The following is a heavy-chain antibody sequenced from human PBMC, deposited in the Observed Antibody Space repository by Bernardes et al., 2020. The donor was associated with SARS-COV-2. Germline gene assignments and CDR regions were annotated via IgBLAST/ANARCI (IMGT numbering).Heavy chain of an antibody. J-gene: IGHJ6*02. CDR1: GYTFTDYY. V-gene: IGHV1-2*02. D-gene: IGHD1-26*01. Sequence: ASVKVSCKASGYTFTDYYMHWVRQAPGQGLEWMGWINPNSGGTNYAQKFQGRVTMTRDTSISTAYMELSRLRSDDTAVYYCARESLVYYYGMDVWGQGTTVTVSS. CDR3: ARESLVYYYGMDV. CDR2: INPNSGGT.